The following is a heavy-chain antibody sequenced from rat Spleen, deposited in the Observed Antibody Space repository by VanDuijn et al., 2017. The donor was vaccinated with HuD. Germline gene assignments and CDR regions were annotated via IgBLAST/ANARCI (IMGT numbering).Heavy chain of an antibody. CDR3: TTTIAVHWFAF. CDR1: GFTFSDYY. J-gene: IGHJ3*01. D-gene: IGHD1-2*01. CDR2: LSYDGSST. Sequence: EVQLVESDGGLVQPGRSLKLSCAASGFTFSDYYMAWVRQAPTKGLEWVATLSYDGSSTYYRDSVKGRFTISRDNAKSTLYLQMDSLRSEDTATYYCTTTIAVHWFAFWGQGTLVTVSS. V-gene: IGHV5-29*01.